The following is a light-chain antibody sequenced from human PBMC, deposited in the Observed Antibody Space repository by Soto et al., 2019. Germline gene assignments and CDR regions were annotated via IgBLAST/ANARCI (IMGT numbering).Light chain of an antibody. J-gene: IGKJ3*01. CDR1: QSVSSY. CDR3: QQRSNWPLFT. V-gene: IGKV3-11*01. CDR2: DAS. Sequence: EIVLTQSPATLSLSPGERATLSCSASQSVSSYLAWYQQKPGHAPRLLISDASTRATGIPARFSGSGSGTDFTLTISSLEPEDFAVYYCQQRSNWPLFTFGPGTKVDIK.